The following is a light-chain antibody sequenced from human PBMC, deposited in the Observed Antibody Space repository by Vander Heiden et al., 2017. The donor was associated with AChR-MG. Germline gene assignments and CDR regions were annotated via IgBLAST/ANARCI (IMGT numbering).Light chain of an antibody. CDR1: SGHSSYA. CDR3: QTWGTCIRV. V-gene: IGLV4-69*01. Sequence: QLVLTQSPSASASLGASVKLTCPLRSGHSSYAIAWHQQQPEKGPRYLMKLNSDGSHSKGDGIPDRFSGSSSGAERYLTISSLQSEDEADYYCQTWGTCIRVFGGGTKLTVL. J-gene: IGLJ3*02. CDR2: LNSDGSH.